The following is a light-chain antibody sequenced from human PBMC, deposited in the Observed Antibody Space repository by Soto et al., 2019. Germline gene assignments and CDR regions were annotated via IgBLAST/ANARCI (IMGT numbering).Light chain of an antibody. J-gene: IGLJ2*01. CDR3: CSYAGSYTLTV. Sequence: QYVLTQPRSVSGSPGQSVTISCTGTSSDVGGYNYVSWYQQHPGKAPKLMIYDVSKRPSGVPDRFSGSKSGNTASLTISGLQAEDEADYYCCSYAGSYTLTVFGGGTKLTVL. CDR1: SSDVGGYNY. CDR2: DVS. V-gene: IGLV2-11*01.